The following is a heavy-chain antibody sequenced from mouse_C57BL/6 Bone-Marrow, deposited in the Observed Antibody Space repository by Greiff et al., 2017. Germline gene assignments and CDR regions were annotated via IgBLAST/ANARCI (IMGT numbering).Heavy chain of an antibody. CDR3: TPIYHGGDY. J-gene: IGHJ4*01. D-gene: IGHD2-1*01. CDR1: GFNIKDYY. V-gene: IGHV14-4*01. Sequence: VQLQQSGAELVKPGASVKLSCTASGFNIKDYYMHWVKQRPEQGLEWIGWIDPENGDTEYASKFQGKATITADTSSNTAYLQLSSLTSEDTAVYYCTPIYHGGDYWGQGTSVTVSS. CDR2: IDPENGDT.